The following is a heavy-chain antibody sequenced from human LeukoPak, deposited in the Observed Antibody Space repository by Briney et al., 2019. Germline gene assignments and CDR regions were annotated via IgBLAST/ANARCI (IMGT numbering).Heavy chain of an antibody. CDR2: IKEDGSEK. V-gene: IGHV3-7*03. Sequence: GGSLRLSCAAYGFTFSSYWMTWVRQAPGKGLEWVANIKEDGSEKYYVDSVRGRFTISRDNAKYSLYLHMNSLRAEDTAVYYCANYYDFWSGYYVGGVYFDYWGQGTLVTVSS. CDR1: GFTFSSYW. J-gene: IGHJ4*02. D-gene: IGHD3-3*01. CDR3: ANYYDFWSGYYVGGVYFDY.